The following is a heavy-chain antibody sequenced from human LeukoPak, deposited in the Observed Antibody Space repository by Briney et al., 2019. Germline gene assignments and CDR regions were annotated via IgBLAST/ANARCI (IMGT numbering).Heavy chain of an antibody. V-gene: IGHV3-23*01. CDR3: AKEDEYSSGASIYFDY. J-gene: IGHJ4*02. CDR2: ISGSGGST. CDR1: GFTFSSYA. Sequence: PGGSLRLSCAASGFTFSSYAMSWVRQAPGKGLEWVSAISGSGGSTYYADSVKGRFTISRDNSKNTLYLQMNSLRAGDTAVYYCAKEDEYSSGASIYFDYWGQGTLVTVSS. D-gene: IGHD6-19*01.